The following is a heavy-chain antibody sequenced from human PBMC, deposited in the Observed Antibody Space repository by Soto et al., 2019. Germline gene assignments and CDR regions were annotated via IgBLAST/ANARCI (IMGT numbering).Heavy chain of an antibody. CDR1: GGTFSNYA. V-gene: IGHV1-69*13. CDR2: IIPISAPA. CDR3: ARKYYYGSGISHYYYYFALDV. J-gene: IGHJ6*02. D-gene: IGHD3-10*01. Sequence: ASVKVSCKASGGTFSNYAISWVRQAPGQGLEWMGGIIPISAPANYAQKFQGRITIAADESTSTAYMELSSLRSEDTAVYYCARKYYYGSGISHYYYYFALDVWGQGTTVTVSS.